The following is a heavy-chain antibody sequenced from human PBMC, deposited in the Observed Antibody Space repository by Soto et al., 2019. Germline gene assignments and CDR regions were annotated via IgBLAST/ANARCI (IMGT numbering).Heavy chain of an antibody. V-gene: IGHV1-69*13. Sequence: SVKVSCKASGGTFSSYAISWVRQAPGQGLEWMGGIIPIFGTANYAQKFQGRVTITADESTSTAYMELSSLRSEDTAVYYCARTPYYYDGSGYYSDYYYYGMDVWGQGTTVTVSS. CDR2: IIPIFGTA. J-gene: IGHJ6*02. CDR1: GGTFSSYA. D-gene: IGHD3-22*01. CDR3: ARTPYYYDGSGYYSDYYYYGMDV.